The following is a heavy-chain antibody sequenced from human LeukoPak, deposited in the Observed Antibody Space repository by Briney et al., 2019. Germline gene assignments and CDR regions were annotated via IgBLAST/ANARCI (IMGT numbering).Heavy chain of an antibody. CDR3: ARSSSLYYFDS. D-gene: IGHD6-6*01. CDR1: GGSISNRSYF. CDR2: IYINGDT. V-gene: IGHV4-61*02. J-gene: IGHJ4*02. Sequence: PSETLSLTCTVSGGSISNRSYFWSWIRQPAGKGLEWIGRIYINGDTNYNPSLKGRLTISLDTSKNQFSLNLRSVTAADTAVYYCARSSSLYYFDSWGQGTLVTVSS.